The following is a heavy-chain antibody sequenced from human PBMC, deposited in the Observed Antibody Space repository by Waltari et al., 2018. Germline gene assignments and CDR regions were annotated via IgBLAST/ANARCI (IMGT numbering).Heavy chain of an antibody. CDR2: IYHSGST. CDR3: ARVEGYCSSTSCYTGVRTGVEGWFDP. CDR1: GYSISSGYY. V-gene: IGHV4-38-2*01. Sequence: QVQLQESGPGLVKPSETLSLTCAVSGYSISSGYYWGWHRQPPGKGLGWIGGIYHSGSTYYNPSLKSRVTISVDTSKNQFSLKLSSVTAADTAVYYCARVEGYCSSTSCYTGVRTGVEGWFDPWGQGTLVTVSS. D-gene: IGHD2-2*02. J-gene: IGHJ5*02.